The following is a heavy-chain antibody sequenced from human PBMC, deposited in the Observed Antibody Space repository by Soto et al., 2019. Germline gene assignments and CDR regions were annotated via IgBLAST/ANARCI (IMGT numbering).Heavy chain of an antibody. V-gene: IGHV4-31*03. J-gene: IGHJ4*02. Sequence: QVQLQESGPGLVKPSQTLSLTCTVSGGSISSGGYYWSWIRQHPGKGLEWIGCIYYSGSTDYNASLKSRVTISLDTSKNHFSLNLTSVTAADTAVYYCARDNRRLGFDYWGQGTLVSVSS. CDR3: ARDNRRLGFDY. D-gene: IGHD3-16*01. CDR1: GGSISSGGYY. CDR2: IYYSGST.